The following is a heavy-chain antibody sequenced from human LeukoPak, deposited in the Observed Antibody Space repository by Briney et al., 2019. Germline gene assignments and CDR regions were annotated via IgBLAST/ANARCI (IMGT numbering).Heavy chain of an antibody. J-gene: IGHJ4*02. CDR1: LGSISSSSSY. CDR2: IYYSGTT. Sequence: SETLSLTCTVSLGSISSSSSYWDWIRQPPGKGLEWIGSIYYSGTTYYNPSLKSRVTISVDTSKNQFSLKLSSVTAADTAVYYCARGVPPGANDYWGQGTLVTVSS. V-gene: IGHV4-39*07. D-gene: IGHD1-14*01. CDR3: ARGVPPGANDY.